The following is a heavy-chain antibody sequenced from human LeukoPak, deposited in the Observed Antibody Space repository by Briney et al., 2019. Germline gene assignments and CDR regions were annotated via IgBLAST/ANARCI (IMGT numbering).Heavy chain of an antibody. V-gene: IGHV3-11*04. CDR3: TTDRAIFGVVIDY. D-gene: IGHD3-3*01. CDR2: ISSSGSTI. CDR1: GFTFSDYY. Sequence: GGSLRLSCAASGFTFSDYYMSWIRQAPGKGLEWVSYISSSGSTIYYADSVKGRFTISRDNAKNSLYLQMNSLRAEDTAVYYCTTDRAIFGVVIDYWGQGTLVTVSS. J-gene: IGHJ4*02.